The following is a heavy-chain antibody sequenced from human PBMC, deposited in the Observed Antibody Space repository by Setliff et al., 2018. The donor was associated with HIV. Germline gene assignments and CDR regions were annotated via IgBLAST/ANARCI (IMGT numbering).Heavy chain of an antibody. J-gene: IGHJ6*03. CDR2: FDPQDGET. CDR3: ARAHSGSYYYYYYMDV. CDR1: GYTLTEVS. V-gene: IGHV1-24*01. Sequence: ASVKVSCKVPGYTLTEVSMHWVRQAPKKGLEWMGYFDPQDGETVHAQKFQGRVTLTEDTSTDTAYMELSGLRSEDTAVYYCARAHSGSYYYYYYMDVWGKGTTVTVSS. D-gene: IGHD1-26*01.